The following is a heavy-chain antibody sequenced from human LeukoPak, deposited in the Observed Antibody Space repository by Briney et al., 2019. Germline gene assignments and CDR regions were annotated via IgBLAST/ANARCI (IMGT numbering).Heavy chain of an antibody. CDR2: ISSSSMSI. V-gene: IGHV3-21*01. J-gene: IGHJ4*02. D-gene: IGHD1-26*01. Sequence: GGSLRLSCAASGFTFSSYSMNWVRQAPGKGLEWVSSISSSSMSIYYADSVKGRFTISRDNAKKSLYLQMNSLRAEDTAVYYCAKDRSGSYSQGLDYWGQGTLVTVSS. CDR1: GFTFSSYS. CDR3: AKDRSGSYSQGLDY.